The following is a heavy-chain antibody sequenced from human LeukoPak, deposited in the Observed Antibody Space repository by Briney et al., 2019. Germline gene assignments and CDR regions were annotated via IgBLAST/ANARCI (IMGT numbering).Heavy chain of an antibody. V-gene: IGHV4-34*01. D-gene: IGHD1-1*01. CDR1: GAPFSNFY. Sequence: SETLSLTCAVSGAPFSNFYWSWIRQYPGKGLEWIGEINHSGYTNYNPSLKSRVTISVDTPKNQFSLKVSSVTAADTAVYYCARQLYGSDYWGQGTLVTVSS. CDR2: INHSGYT. CDR3: ARQLYGSDY. J-gene: IGHJ4*02.